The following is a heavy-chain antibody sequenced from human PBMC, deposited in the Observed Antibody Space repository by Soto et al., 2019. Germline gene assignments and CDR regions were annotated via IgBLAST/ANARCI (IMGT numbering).Heavy chain of an antibody. D-gene: IGHD2-8*02. CDR1: GFTFTSSA. V-gene: IGHV1-58*01. CDR2: IVVGSGNT. Sequence: SVKVSFKASGFTFTSSAVQWVRQARGQRLEWIGWIVVGSGNTNYAQKFQERVTITRDMSTSTACMELSSLRSEDTAVYYCAADSPLVPRNRYYYYYGMDVWGQGTTVTVSS. J-gene: IGHJ6*02. CDR3: AADSPLVPRNRYYYYYGMDV.